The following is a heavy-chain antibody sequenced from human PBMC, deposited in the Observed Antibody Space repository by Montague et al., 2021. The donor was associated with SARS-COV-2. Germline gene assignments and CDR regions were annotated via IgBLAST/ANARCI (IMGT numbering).Heavy chain of an antibody. CDR3: ARVRYYGSGTSLGMDV. Sequence: SETLSLTCAVYGGSFSGYYWSWIRQPPGKGLEWIGEINHSGSTNYNPSLKSRGTISVDTSKNQFSLKLSSVTAADTAVYYCARVRYYGSGTSLGMDVWVQGTTVTVSS. V-gene: IGHV4-34*01. J-gene: IGHJ6*02. CDR2: INHSGST. D-gene: IGHD3-10*01. CDR1: GGSFSGYY.